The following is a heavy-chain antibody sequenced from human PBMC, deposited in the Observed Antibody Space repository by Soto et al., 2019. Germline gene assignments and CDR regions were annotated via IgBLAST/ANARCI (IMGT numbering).Heavy chain of an antibody. CDR3: ARDDSSSSRH. Sequence: QVHLVQSGAEVKKPGASVKLSCKASVYNFVSYYRHWLRQAPGQGLEWMAMIDPYGGSINYARKFQGRITVTRDTSTNTGYMELSSLKSEDTAIYSCARDDSSSSRHWGHGTLVTVSS. J-gene: IGHJ4*01. D-gene: IGHD6-6*01. CDR2: IDPYGGSI. V-gene: IGHV1-46*01. CDR1: VYNFVSYY.